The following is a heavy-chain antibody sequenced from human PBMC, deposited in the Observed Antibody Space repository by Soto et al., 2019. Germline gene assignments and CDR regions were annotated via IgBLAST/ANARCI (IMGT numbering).Heavy chain of an antibody. CDR2: IYYSGTT. J-gene: IGHJ4*02. D-gene: IGHD1-26*01. Sequence: QVQLQESGPGLVKPSDTLSLTCAVSGYSISSSNWWGWIRQPPGKGLVWIGYIYYSGTTYYNPSLKXQITMSXXTSKNQFSLKLTSVTAVDTAVYYCARREIQGPIDYWGQGTLVTVSS. CDR1: GYSISSSNW. V-gene: IGHV4-28*01. CDR3: ARREIQGPIDY.